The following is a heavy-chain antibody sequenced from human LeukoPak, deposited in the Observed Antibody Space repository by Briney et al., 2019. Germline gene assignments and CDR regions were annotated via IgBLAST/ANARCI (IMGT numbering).Heavy chain of an antibody. D-gene: IGHD6-19*01. J-gene: IGHJ4*02. V-gene: IGHV4-39*01. Sequence: SETLSLTCTVSGGSIRSSYYYWGWIRQPPGKGLEWIGSIYDSGSTYYNPSLKSRVTISVDTSKNQFSLKLNSMTAADTAVYYCARGVIAVAGYFDYWGQGTLVNVSS. CDR2: IYDSGST. CDR1: GGSIRSSYYY. CDR3: ARGVIAVAGYFDY.